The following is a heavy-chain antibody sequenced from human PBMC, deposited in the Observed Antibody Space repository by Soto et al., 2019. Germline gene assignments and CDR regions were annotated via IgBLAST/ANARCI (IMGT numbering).Heavy chain of an antibody. CDR2: IGSDGRRA. V-gene: IGHV3-33*01. D-gene: IGHD4-17*01. CDR3: ARDDDYGDNGLDY. Sequence: QVQLVESGGGVVQPGGSLRLSCAAAGFTFGRHGMHWVRQAPGKGLEWVAVIGSDGRRASYANSVKGRFTISRDNGQNTLYLQMNSLRAEETAVYYCARDDDYGDNGLDYWGQGTLVTVSS. J-gene: IGHJ4*02. CDR1: GFTFGRHG.